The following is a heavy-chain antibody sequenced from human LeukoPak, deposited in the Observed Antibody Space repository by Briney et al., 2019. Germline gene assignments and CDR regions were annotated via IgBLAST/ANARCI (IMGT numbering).Heavy chain of an antibody. CDR2: SNSDGTGT. J-gene: IGHJ4*02. D-gene: IGHD3-22*01. CDR3: TTDLGYYDTSY. CDR1: GFTFSDYW. Sequence: PGGSLRFSCAASGFTFSDYWMHWVRQAPGKGLVWVSRSNSDGTGTNYADSVKGRFTISRDNAKNTLYLQMNSLRAEDTAVYYCTTDLGYYDTSYWGQGTLVTVSS. V-gene: IGHV3-74*01.